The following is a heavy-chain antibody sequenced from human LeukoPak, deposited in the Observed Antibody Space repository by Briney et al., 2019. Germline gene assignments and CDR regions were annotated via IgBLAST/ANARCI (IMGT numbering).Heavy chain of an antibody. CDR2: IYYSGST. CDR3: ARRSADYYYYYGMDV. J-gene: IGHJ6*02. CDR1: GGSISSDDYY. Sequence: SETLSLTCTVSGGSISSDDYYWSWIRQHPGKGLEWIGYIYYSGSTYYNPSLKSRVTISVDTSKNQFSLKLSSVTAADTAVYYCARRSADYYYYYGMDVWGQGTTVTVSS. D-gene: IGHD6-19*01. V-gene: IGHV4-30-4*08.